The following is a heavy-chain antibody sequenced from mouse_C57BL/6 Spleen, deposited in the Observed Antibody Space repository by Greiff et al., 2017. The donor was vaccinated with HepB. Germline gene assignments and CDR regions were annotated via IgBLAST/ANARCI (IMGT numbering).Heavy chain of an antibody. J-gene: IGHJ1*03. Sequence: EVKVVESEGGLVQPGSSMKLSCTASGFTFSDYYMAWVRQVPEKGLEWVANINYDGSSTYYLDSLKSRFIISRDNAKNILYLQMSSLKSEDTATYYCARPYYYGSSDWYFDVWGTGTTVTVSS. D-gene: IGHD1-1*01. CDR2: INYDGSST. V-gene: IGHV5-16*01. CDR3: ARPYYYGSSDWYFDV. CDR1: GFTFSDYY.